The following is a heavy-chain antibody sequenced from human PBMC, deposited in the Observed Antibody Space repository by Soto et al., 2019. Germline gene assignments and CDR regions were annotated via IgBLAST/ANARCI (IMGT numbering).Heavy chain of an antibody. J-gene: IGHJ4*02. V-gene: IGHV4-39*01. CDR3: ARLLGYCSSTSCSYYFDY. CDR2: IYYSGST. CDR1: GGSISSSSYY. D-gene: IGHD2-2*01. Sequence: LSLTCTVSGGSISSSSYYWGWIRQPPGKGLEWIGSIYYSGSTNYNPSLKSRVTISVDTSKNQFSLKLSSVTAADTAVYYCARLLGYCSSTSCSYYFDYWGQGTLVTVSS.